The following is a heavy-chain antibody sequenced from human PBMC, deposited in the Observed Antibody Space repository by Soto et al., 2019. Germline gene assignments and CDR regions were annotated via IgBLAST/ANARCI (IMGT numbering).Heavy chain of an antibody. CDR1: GLTVSSYY. CDR2: VYSTGST. Sequence: GGSLRLSCAASGLTVSSYYMSWVRQAPGKGLEWVSVVYSTGSTYYADSVKGRFTISRDISKNMIYLQMDSLRAEDTAVYYCAREGMGFGYWGQGTMVTVYS. J-gene: IGHJ4*02. D-gene: IGHD1-26*01. V-gene: IGHV3-53*01. CDR3: AREGMGFGY.